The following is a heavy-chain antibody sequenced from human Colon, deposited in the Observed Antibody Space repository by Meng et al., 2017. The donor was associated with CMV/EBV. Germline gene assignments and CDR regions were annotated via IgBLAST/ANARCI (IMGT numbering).Heavy chain of an antibody. D-gene: IGHD4-17*01. J-gene: IGHJ4*02. CDR2: ISGSSNTI. V-gene: IGHV3-11*01. CDR3: VRAEYGDYGGY. Sequence: GESLKISCAVSGFSFKDYAMVWVRQAPGKGLEWISYISGSSNTIYYADSVKGRFTTSRDNAMRSLYLQMNSLTAEDTAVYYCVRAEYGDYGGYWGQGTLVTVSS. CDR1: GFSFKDYA.